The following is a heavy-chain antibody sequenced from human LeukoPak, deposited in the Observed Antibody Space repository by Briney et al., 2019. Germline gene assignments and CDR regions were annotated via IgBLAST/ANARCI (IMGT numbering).Heavy chain of an antibody. CDR1: GASISTSTYY. CDR2: IYYSGST. CDR3: ARHLYTSSWRLYYYMDV. V-gene: IGHV4-39*01. D-gene: IGHD6-13*01. Sequence: YPSETLSLTCTVSGASISTSTYYWGWIRQPPGKGLEWIGSIYYSGSTYYNPPLKSRVTISVDTSKNQFSLKLSSVTAADTAVYYCARHLYTSSWRLYYYMDVWGKGTTVTISS. J-gene: IGHJ6*03.